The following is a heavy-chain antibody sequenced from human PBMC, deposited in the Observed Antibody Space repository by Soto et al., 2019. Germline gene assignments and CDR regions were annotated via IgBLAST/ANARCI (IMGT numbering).Heavy chain of an antibody. J-gene: IGHJ4*02. CDR1: GGIFSTYA. D-gene: IGHD3-10*01. CDR3: ARDRDDYGSGNYYNRIDF. V-gene: IGHV1-69*01. Sequence: QVQLVQSGAEVKKPGSSVKVSCKASGGIFSTYAXXWXRXAXGXXXXXXXXIIPLFGTPNYAQRFQGRVTITADESTSTAYMELSRLRSEDTAVYYCARDRDDYGSGNYYNRIDFWGQGTLVTVSS. CDR2: IIPLFGTP.